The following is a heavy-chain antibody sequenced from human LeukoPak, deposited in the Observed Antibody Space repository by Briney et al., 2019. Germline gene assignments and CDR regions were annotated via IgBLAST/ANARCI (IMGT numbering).Heavy chain of an antibody. Sequence: GASVTVSFKASGYTFTGYYMHWVRQAPGQGLEWMGWINPNSGGTNYAQKFQGRVTMTRDTSISTAYMELSRLRSDDTAVYYCARSVAGYSSGWYPLGYWGQGTLVTVSS. CDR2: INPNSGGT. CDR1: GYTFTGYY. V-gene: IGHV1-2*02. J-gene: IGHJ4*02. D-gene: IGHD6-19*01. CDR3: ARSVAGYSSGWYPLGY.